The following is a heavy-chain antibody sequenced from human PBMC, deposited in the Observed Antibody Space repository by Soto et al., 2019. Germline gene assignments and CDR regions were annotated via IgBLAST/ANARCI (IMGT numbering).Heavy chain of an antibody. Sequence: QVQLQESGPGLVKPSQTLSLTCSVSGGSISSGGYYWSWIRQHPGKGLEWIGYIYYSGSTYYNPSLKSRVTISVDTSKNQFSLKLSSVTPADTAVYYCAREMTTVTMDYFDYWVQGTLVTVSS. CDR3: AREMTTVTMDYFDY. J-gene: IGHJ4*02. CDR1: GGSISSGGYY. D-gene: IGHD4-17*01. CDR2: IYYSGST. V-gene: IGHV4-31*03.